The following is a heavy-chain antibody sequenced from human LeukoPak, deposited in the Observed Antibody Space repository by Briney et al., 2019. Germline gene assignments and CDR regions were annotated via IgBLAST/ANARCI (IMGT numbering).Heavy chain of an antibody. CDR2: IRYDGSNK. J-gene: IGHJ6*03. CDR3: ARDPYSGNYGAYYYYYMDV. CDR1: GFTFSSYG. V-gene: IGHV3-30*02. D-gene: IGHD1-26*01. Sequence: GGSLRLSCAASGFTFSSYGMHWVRQAPGKGLEWVAFIRYDGSNKYYAGSVKGRFTISRDNAKNSLYLQMDSLRVEDTAVYYCARDPYSGNYGAYYYYYMDVWGKGTTVTISS.